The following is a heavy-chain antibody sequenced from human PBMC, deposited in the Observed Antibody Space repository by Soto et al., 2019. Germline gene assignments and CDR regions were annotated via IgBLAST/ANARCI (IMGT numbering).Heavy chain of an antibody. CDR2: IKQDGSEK. CDR1: GFTFSNYW. CDR3: ARVAYSYGWIYDY. V-gene: IGHV3-7*01. Sequence: PGGSLRLSCAASGFTFSNYWMSWVRQAPGKGLQWVVNIKQDGSEKYYMGSVRGRFTVSRDNAKNSLFLQMNSLRAEDTAVYFCARVAYSYGWIYDYWGQGSLVTVSS. D-gene: IGHD6-19*01. J-gene: IGHJ4*01.